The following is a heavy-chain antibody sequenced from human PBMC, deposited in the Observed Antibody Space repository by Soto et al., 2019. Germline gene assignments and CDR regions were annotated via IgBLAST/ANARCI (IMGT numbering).Heavy chain of an antibody. CDR3: ARAMIVGAIDY. CDR2: INPNSGGT. D-gene: IGHD1-26*01. Sequence: ASVKLSCKASGYTFTGYYMHWVRQAPGQGLEWMGWINPNSGGTNYAQKFQGWVTMTRDTSISTAYMELSRLRSDDTAVYYCARAMIVGAIDYWGQGTLVTVSS. CDR1: GYTFTGYY. V-gene: IGHV1-2*04. J-gene: IGHJ4*02.